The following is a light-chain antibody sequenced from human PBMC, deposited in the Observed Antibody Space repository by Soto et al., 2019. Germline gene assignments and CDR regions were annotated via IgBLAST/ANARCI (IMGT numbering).Light chain of an antibody. Sequence: DIQMTQSPSTLSASVGDSVTITCRASQSISSWLAWYQQKPGRAPKPLIYKASSLESGVPSKFSGSGSGTEFTLTISCLQPDDSATYYCQQCNDYPYTFGQGTKLEIK. CDR2: KAS. CDR1: QSISSW. CDR3: QQCNDYPYT. J-gene: IGKJ2*01. V-gene: IGKV1-5*03.